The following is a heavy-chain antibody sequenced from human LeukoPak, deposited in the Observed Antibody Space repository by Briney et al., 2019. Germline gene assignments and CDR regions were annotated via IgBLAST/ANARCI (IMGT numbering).Heavy chain of an antibody. V-gene: IGHV4-39*01. D-gene: IGHD3-10*01. CDR2: IYYSGST. CDR3: ARGGLGYYYGSGSSLDY. Sequence: PSETLSLTCTVSGGSISSSSYYWGWIRQPPGKGLEWIGSIYYSGSTYYNPSLKSRVTISVDTSKNQFSLKLSSVTAADTAVYYCARGGLGYYYGSGSSLDYWGQGTLVTVSS. J-gene: IGHJ4*02. CDR1: GGSISSSSYY.